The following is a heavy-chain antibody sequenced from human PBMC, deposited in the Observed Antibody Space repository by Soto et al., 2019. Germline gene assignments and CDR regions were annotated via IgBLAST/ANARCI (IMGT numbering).Heavy chain of an antibody. Sequence: LRLSCAASGFTFSFYAMHWVRQAPGKGLEWVAVISYNGRNKHYVDSVKGRFTISRDNSQDTLYLQMDSLRPDDTAVYYCARQAKIGDRSQFYFDSWGQGTLVTV. J-gene: IGHJ4*02. D-gene: IGHD3-16*01. CDR3: ARQAKIGDRSQFYFDS. CDR1: GFTFSFYA. V-gene: IGHV3-30*04. CDR2: ISYNGRNK.